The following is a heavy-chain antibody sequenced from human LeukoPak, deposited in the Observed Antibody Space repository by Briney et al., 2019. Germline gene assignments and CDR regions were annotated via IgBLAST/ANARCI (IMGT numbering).Heavy chain of an antibody. CDR2: ISSSSSYI. Sequence: GGSLRLSCVASGFTFSSYSMNWVRQAPGKGLEWVSSISSSSSYIYYADSVKGRFTISRDNAKNSLYLQMNSLRAEDTAVYYCARDRGSGGKLDYWGQGTLVTVSS. J-gene: IGHJ4*02. V-gene: IGHV3-21*01. CDR1: GFTFSSYS. CDR3: ARDRGSGGKLDY. D-gene: IGHD3-10*01.